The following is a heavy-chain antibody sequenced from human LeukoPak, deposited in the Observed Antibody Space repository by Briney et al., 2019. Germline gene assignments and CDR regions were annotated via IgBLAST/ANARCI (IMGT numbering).Heavy chain of an antibody. D-gene: IGHD3-9*01. Sequence: SQTLSLTCAVSGGSISSGGYSWSWIRQPPGKGLEWIGYIYHSGSTYYNPSLKSRVTISVDTSKNQFSLKLSSVTAADTAVYYCARDANDTFDYWGQGTLVTVSS. CDR2: IYHSGST. CDR1: GGSISSGGYS. CDR3: ARDANDTFDY. V-gene: IGHV4-30-2*01. J-gene: IGHJ4*02.